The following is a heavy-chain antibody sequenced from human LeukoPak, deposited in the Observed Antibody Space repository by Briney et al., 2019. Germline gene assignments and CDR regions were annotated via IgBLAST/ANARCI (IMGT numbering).Heavy chain of an antibody. CDR3: ASRGWLRDIGDFDY. J-gene: IGHJ4*02. V-gene: IGHV3-30*02. CDR2: IRYDGSNK. CDR1: GFTFSSYG. D-gene: IGHD5-12*01. Sequence: PGGSLRLSCAASGFTFSSYGMHWVRQAPGKGLEWVAFIRYDGSNKYYADSVKGRFTISRDNSKNTLYLQMNSLRAEDTAVYYCASRGWLRDIGDFDYWGQGTLVTVSS.